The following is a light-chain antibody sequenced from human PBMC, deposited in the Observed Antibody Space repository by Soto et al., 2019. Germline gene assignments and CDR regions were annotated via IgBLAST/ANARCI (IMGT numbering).Light chain of an antibody. CDR2: GAS. Sequence: EIVMTQSPATLSVSPGEGATLSYRASQSVSSNLAWYQQKPGQAPRLLIYGASSRATGIPDRFSGSGSGTDFTLTISRLEPEDFAVYYCQQYGSSPRTFGQGTKVDIK. J-gene: IGKJ1*01. CDR1: QSVSSN. CDR3: QQYGSSPRT. V-gene: IGKV3-20*01.